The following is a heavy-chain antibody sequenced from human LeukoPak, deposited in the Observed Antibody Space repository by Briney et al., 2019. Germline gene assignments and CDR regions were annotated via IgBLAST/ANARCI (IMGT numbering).Heavy chain of an antibody. CDR1: GGSISSYY. V-gene: IGHV4-59*01. CDR3: ARGRYSSGWSNRHDY. Sequence: SETLSLTCTVSGGSISSYYWSWIRQPPGKGLEWIGYIYYSGSTNYNSSLKSRVTISVDTSKNQFSLKLSSVTAADTAVYYCARGRYSSGWSNRHDYWGQGTLVTVSS. J-gene: IGHJ4*02. D-gene: IGHD6-19*01. CDR2: IYYSGST.